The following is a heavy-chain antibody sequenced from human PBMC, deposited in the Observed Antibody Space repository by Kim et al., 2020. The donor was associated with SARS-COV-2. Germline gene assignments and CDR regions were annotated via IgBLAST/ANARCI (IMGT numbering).Heavy chain of an antibody. J-gene: IGHJ5*02. CDR3: ARSKGSGSNWFDP. CDR2: IYSSGST. Sequence: SETLSLTCTVSGGSISSYYWSWIRQPAGKGLEWIGRIYSSGSTNYNPSLKSRVTMSVDASKNQFSLRLSSVTAADTAVYYCARSKGSGSNWFDPWGQGTLVTVSS. CDR1: GGSISSYY. V-gene: IGHV4-4*07. D-gene: IGHD3-10*01.